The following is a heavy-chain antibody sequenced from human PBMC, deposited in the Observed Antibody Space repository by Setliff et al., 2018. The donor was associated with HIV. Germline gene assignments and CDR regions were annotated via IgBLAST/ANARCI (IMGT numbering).Heavy chain of an antibody. CDR2: IYPGDSET. V-gene: IGHV5-51*01. CDR3: AGVSRNLYGHLDGFDI. D-gene: IGHD3-10*01. J-gene: IGHJ3*02. CDR1: GYSFTDYW. Sequence: PGESLKISCRASGYSFTDYWIGWVRQMPGKGLECMGIIYPGDSETKYSPSLQGQVTISVDKSFNTAYLQWSSLRASDTTMYYCAGVSRNLYGHLDGFDIWGHGTMVTVSS.